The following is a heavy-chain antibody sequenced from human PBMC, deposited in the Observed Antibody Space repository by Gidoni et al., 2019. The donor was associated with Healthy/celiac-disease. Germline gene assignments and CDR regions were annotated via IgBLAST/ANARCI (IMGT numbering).Heavy chain of an antibody. Sequence: QLQLQESGPGLVKPSETLSLTCTVSGGSISSSSYYWGWIRQPPGKGLEWLGSIYYSGSTYYNPSRKSRVTISVDTSKNQFSLKLSSVTAADTAVYYCARRAYRDSPIYWGQGTLVTVSS. CDR3: ARRAYRDSPIY. CDR2: IYYSGST. V-gene: IGHV4-39*01. D-gene: IGHD4-17*01. CDR1: GGSISSSSYY. J-gene: IGHJ4*02.